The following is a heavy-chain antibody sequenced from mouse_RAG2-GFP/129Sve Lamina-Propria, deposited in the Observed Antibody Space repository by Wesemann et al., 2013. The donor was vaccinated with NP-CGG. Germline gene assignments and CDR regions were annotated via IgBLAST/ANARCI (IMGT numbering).Heavy chain of an antibody. CDR3: ARSGDWDERFDY. CDR2: IYPGSGST. CDR1: GYTFTSYW. J-gene: IGHJ2*01. D-gene: IGHD4-1*01. V-gene: IGHV1-55*01. Sequence: QVQLQQPGAELVKPGASVKMSCKASGYTFTSYWITWVKQRPGQGLEWIGDIYPGSGSTNYNEKFKSKATLTVDTSSSTAYMQLSSLTSEDSAVYYCARSGDWDERFDYWGQGTTLTVSS.